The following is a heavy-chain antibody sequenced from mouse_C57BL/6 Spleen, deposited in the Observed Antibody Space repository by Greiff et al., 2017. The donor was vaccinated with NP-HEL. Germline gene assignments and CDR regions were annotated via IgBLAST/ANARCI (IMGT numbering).Heavy chain of an antibody. D-gene: IGHD1-1*01. CDR2: IYPGSGST. J-gene: IGHJ3*01. Sequence: QVQLQQSGAELVKPGASVKMSCKASGYTFTSYWITWVKQRPGQGLEWIGDIYPGSGSTNYNEKFKSKATLTVDTSSSTAYMQLSSLTSEDSAVYYCATRSVGYYGSFAYWGQGTLVTVSA. CDR3: ATRSVGYYGSFAY. CDR1: GYTFTSYW. V-gene: IGHV1-55*01.